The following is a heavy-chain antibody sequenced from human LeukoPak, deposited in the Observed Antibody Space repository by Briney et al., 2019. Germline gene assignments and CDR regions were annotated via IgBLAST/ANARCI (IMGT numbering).Heavy chain of an antibody. J-gene: IGHJ4*02. V-gene: IGHV1-46*01. CDR1: GYTFTSYY. CDR2: INPSGGST. Sequence: ASVKVSCKASGYTFTSYYMHWVRQAPGQGLEWMGIINPSGGSTSYAQKFQGRVTMTRDTSTSTVYMELSSLRSEDTAVYYCARDRETYSSGSSLDYWGLGTLVTVSS. CDR3: ARDRETYSSGSSLDY. D-gene: IGHD6-19*01.